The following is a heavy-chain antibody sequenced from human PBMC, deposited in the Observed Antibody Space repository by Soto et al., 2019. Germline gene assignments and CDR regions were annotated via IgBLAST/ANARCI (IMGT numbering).Heavy chain of an antibody. V-gene: IGHV3-15*01. J-gene: IGHJ6*02. CDR2: IKSKTDGGTT. D-gene: IGHD1-26*01. CDR1: GFTFSNAW. Sequence: SLRLSCAASGFTFSNAWMSWVRQAPGKGLEWVGRIKSKTDGGTTDYAAPVKGRFTISRDDSKNTLYLQMNSLKTEDTAAYYCTTDSDYYYYYGMDVWGQGTTVTVSS. CDR3: TTDSDYYYYYGMDV.